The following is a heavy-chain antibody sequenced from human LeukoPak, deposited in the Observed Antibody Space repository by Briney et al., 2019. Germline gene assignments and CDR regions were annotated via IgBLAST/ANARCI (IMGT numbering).Heavy chain of an antibody. Sequence: GASVKVSCKVSGYTLTELSMHWVRQAPGKGLEWMGGFDPEDGETIYAQKFQGRVTITRDTSASTAYMELSSLRSEDTAVYYCASCLIVGATTRECIRPNPNY. V-gene: IGHV1-24*01. CDR1: GYTLTELS. CDR3: ASCLIVGATTRECIRPNPNY. D-gene: IGHD1-26*01. J-gene: IGHJ4*01. CDR2: FDPEDGET.